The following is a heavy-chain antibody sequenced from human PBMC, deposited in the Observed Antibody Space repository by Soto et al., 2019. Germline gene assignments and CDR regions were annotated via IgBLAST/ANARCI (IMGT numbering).Heavy chain of an antibody. CDR2: IYYSWST. V-gene: IGHV4-39*01. CDR1: GGSISSSSYY. CDR3: AGNQILTGYFDY. D-gene: IGHD3-9*01. J-gene: IGHJ4*02. Sequence: SETLALTCTASGGSISSSSYYWGWIRQPPGKGLEWIVVIYYSWSTYYNPSLKSRVTISVDTSKNQFSLRLSSVTAADTAVYYCAGNQILTGYFDYWGQGTLVTVSS.